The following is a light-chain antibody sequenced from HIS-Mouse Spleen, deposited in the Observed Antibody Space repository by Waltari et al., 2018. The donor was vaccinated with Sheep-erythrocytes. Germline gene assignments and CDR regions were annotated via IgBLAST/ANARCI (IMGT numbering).Light chain of an antibody. J-gene: IGLJ1*01. CDR3: YSTDSSGNHRV. V-gene: IGLV3-10*01. CDR2: EDS. Sequence: SYELTQPPSVSVSPGQTARITCPGDALPKKYAYWYQQKSGQAPVLGIYEDSKRPSGIPERFSGSRSGTMATLTISGAQVEDEADYYCYSTDSSGNHRVFGTGTKVTVL. CDR1: ALPKKY.